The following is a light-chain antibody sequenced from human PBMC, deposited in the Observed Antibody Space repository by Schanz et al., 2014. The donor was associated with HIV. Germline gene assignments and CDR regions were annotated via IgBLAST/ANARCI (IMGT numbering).Light chain of an antibody. CDR3: QQYNNWRT. V-gene: IGKV3-15*01. Sequence: EIGMTQSPAPLSVSPGERATLSCRASQSVSSTYLAWSQPKPGQPPRLLISDASTRATDIPPRLSGSESGTEFTLTISSLQSEDFAVYYCQQYNNWRTFGQGTKVELK. CDR2: DAS. J-gene: IGKJ1*01. CDR1: QSVSSTY.